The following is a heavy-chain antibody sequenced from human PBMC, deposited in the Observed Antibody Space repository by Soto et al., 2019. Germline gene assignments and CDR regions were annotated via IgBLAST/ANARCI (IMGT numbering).Heavy chain of an antibody. CDR3: AKTANGWFSAFDI. CDR2: ISGSGGTT. D-gene: IGHD6-19*01. J-gene: IGHJ3*02. V-gene: IGHV3-23*01. Sequence: EVQLLESGGGLVQPGGSLRLSCAASGFTFSSYAMSWVRQAPGKGLEWVSAISGSGGTTYYADSVKGRFTFSRDNSKNTLYLQMHSLRAEDTAVYYCAKTANGWFSAFDIWGQGTMVTVSS. CDR1: GFTFSSYA.